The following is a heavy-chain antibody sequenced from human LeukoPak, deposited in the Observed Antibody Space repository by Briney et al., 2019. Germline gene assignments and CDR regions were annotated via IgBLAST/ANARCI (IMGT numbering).Heavy chain of an antibody. J-gene: IGHJ2*01. V-gene: IGHV3-48*04. D-gene: IGHD3-9*01. CDR2: ISDTSVST. CDR3: ATVTGNWFFDL. Sequence: GGSLRLSCAASGFTFSSYSMNWVRQAPGKGLEWVSYISDTSVSTNYADSVKGRFTISRDNAKNSLYLQMNSLRAEDTAVYYCATVTGNWFFDLWGRGTLVTVSS. CDR1: GFTFSSYS.